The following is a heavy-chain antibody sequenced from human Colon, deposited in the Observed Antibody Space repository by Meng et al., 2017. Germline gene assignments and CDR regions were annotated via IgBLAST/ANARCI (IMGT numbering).Heavy chain of an antibody. Sequence: GESLKISCADSGFTFSHYELNWVRQPPGKGLEWVSYISTSGSTIYNADSVKGRFTISRDNTNNSLFLQMNGLRVLDTAVYYCARQYCSTTSCLIDYWGQGTLVTVSS. CDR2: ISTSGSTI. CDR1: GFTFSHYE. D-gene: IGHD2-2*01. J-gene: IGHJ4*02. V-gene: IGHV3-48*03. CDR3: ARQYCSTTSCLIDY.